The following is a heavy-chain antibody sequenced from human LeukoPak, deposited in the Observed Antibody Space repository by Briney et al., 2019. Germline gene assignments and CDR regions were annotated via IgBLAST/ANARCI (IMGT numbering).Heavy chain of an antibody. D-gene: IGHD1-26*01. J-gene: IGHJ3*02. CDR1: GFTFSSYA. CDR3: AKGNPYSGSYRLSRAFDI. CDR2: ISGSGGST. Sequence: GGPLRLSCAASGFTFSSYAMSWVRQAPGKGLEWVSAISGSGGSTYYADSVKGRFTISRDNSKNTLYLQMNSLRAEDTAVYYCAKGNPYSGSYRLSRAFDIWGRGTMVTVSS. V-gene: IGHV3-23*01.